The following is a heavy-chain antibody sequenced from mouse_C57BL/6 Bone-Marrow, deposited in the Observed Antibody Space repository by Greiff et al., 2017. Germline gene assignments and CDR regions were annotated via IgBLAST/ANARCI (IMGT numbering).Heavy chain of an antibody. Sequence: QVQLQQPGAELVMPGASVKLSCKASGYTFTSYWMHWVKQRPGQGLEWIGELDPSDSYTNYNQKFKGKSTLTVDKSSSTAYMQLSSLTSEDSAVYYCARVNYYGSTYWYFDVWGTGTTVTVSS. CDR2: LDPSDSYT. CDR3: ARVNYYGSTYWYFDV. J-gene: IGHJ1*03. V-gene: IGHV1-69*01. D-gene: IGHD1-1*01. CDR1: GYTFTSYW.